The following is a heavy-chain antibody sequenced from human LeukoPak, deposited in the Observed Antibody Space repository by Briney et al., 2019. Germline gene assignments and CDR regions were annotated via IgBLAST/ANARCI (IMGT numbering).Heavy chain of an antibody. CDR2: ISAYNGNT. Sequence: ASVKVSCKASGYTFTSYGISWVRQAPGQGLEWMGWISAYNGNTNYAQKLQGRVTMTTDTSTSTAYMELRSLRSEDTAVYYCARRYCSSTSCHYFDYWGQGTLVTVSS. CDR1: GYTFTSYG. V-gene: IGHV1-18*01. D-gene: IGHD2-2*01. J-gene: IGHJ4*02. CDR3: ARRYCSSTSCHYFDY.